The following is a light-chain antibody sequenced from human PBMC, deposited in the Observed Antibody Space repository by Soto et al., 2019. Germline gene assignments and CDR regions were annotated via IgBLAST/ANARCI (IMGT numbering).Light chain of an antibody. CDR1: QSVSNN. J-gene: IGKJ5*01. V-gene: IGKV3-15*01. Sequence: EIMMTQSPATLSVSPGERATLSCRASQSVSNNLAWYQQKPGQAPRLLIYYASTRATGIPARFSGSGSGTEFTLTISSLQSEDFALYSCQQYTNWPPITFGQGTRLEI. CDR2: YAS. CDR3: QQYTNWPPIT.